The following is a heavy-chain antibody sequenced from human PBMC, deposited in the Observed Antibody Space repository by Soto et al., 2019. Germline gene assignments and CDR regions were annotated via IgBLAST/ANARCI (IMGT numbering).Heavy chain of an antibody. V-gene: IGHV1-18*01. Sequence: QVQLVQSGAELKEPGASVKVSCKASGYIFTKHGISWVRQAPGQGLEWMGWSSAHNGITNYAQNLQDRITVTTDTSTSTAYMELRSLRPEDTAIYYCARVYGYGYGHFDFWGQGSLVTVSS. D-gene: IGHD5-18*01. CDR2: SSAHNGIT. CDR3: ARVYGYGYGHFDF. CDR1: GYIFTKHG. J-gene: IGHJ4*02.